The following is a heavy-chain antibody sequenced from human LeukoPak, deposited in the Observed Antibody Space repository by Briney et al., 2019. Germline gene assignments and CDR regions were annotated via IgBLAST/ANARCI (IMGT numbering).Heavy chain of an antibody. CDR2: INPSSGGT. Sequence: ASVKVSCKASGYTFTGYYMHWVRQAPGQGLKSIAPINPSSGGTKYAQKCQGKVTMTRDTSISTAYMELSRLRSDDTAVYYCARAYILTGYWGYWGQGTLVTVSS. CDR1: GYTFTGYY. CDR3: ARAYILTGYWGY. J-gene: IGHJ4*02. D-gene: IGHD3-9*01. V-gene: IGHV1-2*06.